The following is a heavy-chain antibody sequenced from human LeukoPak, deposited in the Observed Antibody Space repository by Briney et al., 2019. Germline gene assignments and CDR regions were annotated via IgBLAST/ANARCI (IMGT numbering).Heavy chain of an antibody. Sequence: ASVKVSCKASGYTFTSYDINWVRQATGQGLEWMGWMNPNSGNTGYAQKFQGRVTMTRNTSISTAYMELSSLRSEDTAVYYCARCPGQYQLLYRRYYYYGVDVWGQETTVTVSS. CDR1: GYTFTSYD. CDR3: ARCPGQYQLLYRRYYYYGVDV. D-gene: IGHD2-2*02. V-gene: IGHV1-8*01. J-gene: IGHJ6*02. CDR2: MNPNSGNT.